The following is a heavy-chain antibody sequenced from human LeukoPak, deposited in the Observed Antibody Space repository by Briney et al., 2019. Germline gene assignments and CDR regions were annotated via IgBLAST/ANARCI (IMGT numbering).Heavy chain of an antibody. V-gene: IGHV1-69*04. Sequence: ASVKASCKASGGTFSSYAISWVRQAPGQGLEWMGRIIPILGIANYAQKFQGRVTITADKSTSTAYMELSSLRSEDTAVYYCARILITMVRGVPTGFDPWGQGTLVTVSS. D-gene: IGHD3-10*01. CDR1: GGTFSSYA. J-gene: IGHJ5*02. CDR2: IIPILGIA. CDR3: ARILITMVRGVPTGFDP.